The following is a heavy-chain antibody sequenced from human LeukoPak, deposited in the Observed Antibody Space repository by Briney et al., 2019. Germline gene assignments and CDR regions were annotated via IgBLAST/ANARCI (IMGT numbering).Heavy chain of an antibody. V-gene: IGHV4-38-2*02. Sequence: SETLSLTCTVSGYSISTAYPWGWIRQPPGKGLEWIGRLYHSGSTYYNPSLKSRVTISVDTSKNQFSLKLRSVTAADTAVYYCARDISGPFAFDIWGQGTIVTVSS. D-gene: IGHD2-15*01. J-gene: IGHJ3*02. CDR1: GYSISTAYP. CDR3: ARDISGPFAFDI. CDR2: LYHSGST.